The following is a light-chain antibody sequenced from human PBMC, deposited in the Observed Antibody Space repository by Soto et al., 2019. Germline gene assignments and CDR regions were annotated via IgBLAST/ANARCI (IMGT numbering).Light chain of an antibody. J-gene: IGKJ4*01. Sequence: EIVMTQSPATLSVSPGERVTLSCRASQSISSNLAWHQQKPGQAPRLLIYATSTRATGIPARFSGSGSGTEFTLTISSLQSEDFAVYYCQQYNNWPLTFGGGTRWIS. CDR2: ATS. V-gene: IGKV3-15*01. CDR3: QQYNNWPLT. CDR1: QSISSN.